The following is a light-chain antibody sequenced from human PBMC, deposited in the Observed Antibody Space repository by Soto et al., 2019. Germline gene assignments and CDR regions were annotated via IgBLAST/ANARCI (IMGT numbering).Light chain of an antibody. Sequence: EIVLTQSPGTLSLSPGERATLSCRAGQSLSSNFLAWYQQKPGQAPRLLIYAAFSRATGIPDRFSGSGPGTDFTLSFSRLEPEDFAVYYCKQYGNSPRTFGQGTKVDIK. CDR2: AAF. V-gene: IGKV3-20*01. CDR3: KQYGNSPRT. J-gene: IGKJ1*01. CDR1: QSLSSNF.